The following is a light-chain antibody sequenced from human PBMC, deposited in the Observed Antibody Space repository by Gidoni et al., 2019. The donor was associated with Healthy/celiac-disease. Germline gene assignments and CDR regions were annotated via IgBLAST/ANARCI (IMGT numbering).Light chain of an antibody. CDR2: AAS. CDR1: QSSSSY. CDR3: QQSYSTPR. Sequence: DIQMTQSPSSLSASVGDRVTITCRASQSSSSYLNWYQQKPGKAPKLMIYAASSFQSGVPSRFSGSGSGTDFTLTISSLQPEDFATYYCQQSYSTPRFXPXTKVDIK. V-gene: IGKV1-39*01. J-gene: IGKJ3*01.